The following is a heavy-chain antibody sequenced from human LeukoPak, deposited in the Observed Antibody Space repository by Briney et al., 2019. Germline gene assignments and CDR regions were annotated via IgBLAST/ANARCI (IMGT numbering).Heavy chain of an antibody. CDR3: AREGRHDFWSGYYPYFDY. CDR2: INWNGGST. D-gene: IGHD3-3*01. Sequence: GGSLRLSCAASGFTFDDYGMSWVRQASGKGLEWVSGINWNGGSTGYADSVKGRFTISRDNAKNSLYLQMNSLRAEDTALYYCAREGRHDFWSGYYPYFDYWGQGTLVTVSS. J-gene: IGHJ4*02. V-gene: IGHV3-20*04. CDR1: GFTFDDYG.